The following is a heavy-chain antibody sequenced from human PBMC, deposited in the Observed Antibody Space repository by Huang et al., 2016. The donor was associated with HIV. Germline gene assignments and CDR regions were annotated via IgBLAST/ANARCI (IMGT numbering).Heavy chain of an antibody. Sequence: EVQLAQSGPEVKKPGESLKISCKGSGFSFTNYWIGWVRQMPGKGLEWMGIIYPGDSDAKYSPSFQGQVTISANKSISTDYLQWSSLKASDTAMYYCVRSTSGYYYRTDYWGQGTLVTVSS. CDR2: IYPGDSDA. CDR1: GFSFTNYW. J-gene: IGHJ4*02. D-gene: IGHD3-22*01. V-gene: IGHV5-51*01. CDR3: VRSTSGYYYRTDY.